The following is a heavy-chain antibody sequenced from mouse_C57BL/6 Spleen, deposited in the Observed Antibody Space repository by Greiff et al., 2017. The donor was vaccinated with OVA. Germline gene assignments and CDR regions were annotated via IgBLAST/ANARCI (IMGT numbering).Heavy chain of an antibody. CDR3: ARVIAYYSNYDAMDY. CDR1: GYTFTDYY. V-gene: IGHV1-26*01. D-gene: IGHD2-5*01. J-gene: IGHJ4*01. CDR2: INPNNGGT. Sequence: VQLQQSGPELVKPGASVKISCKASGYTFTDYYMNWVKQSHGKSLEWIGDINPNNGGTSYNQKFKRKATLTVDKSSSTAYMELRSLTSEDSAVYYCARVIAYYSNYDAMDYWGQGTSVTVSS.